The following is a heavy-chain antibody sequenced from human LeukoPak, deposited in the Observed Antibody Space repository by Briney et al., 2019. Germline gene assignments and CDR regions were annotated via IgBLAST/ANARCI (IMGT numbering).Heavy chain of an antibody. CDR2: IYHSGST. CDR3: ARAGQGYCTSASCYLSLDY. CDR1: GGSISSGGYS. V-gene: IGHV4-30-2*01. D-gene: IGHD2-2*01. Sequence: PSQTLSLTCAVSGGSISSGGYSWSWIRQPPGKGLEWIGYIYHSGSTYYNPSLKSRVTISVDRSKNQFSLNLNSVTAADTAVYYCARAGQGYCTSASCYLSLDYWGQGTLVTVSS. J-gene: IGHJ4*02.